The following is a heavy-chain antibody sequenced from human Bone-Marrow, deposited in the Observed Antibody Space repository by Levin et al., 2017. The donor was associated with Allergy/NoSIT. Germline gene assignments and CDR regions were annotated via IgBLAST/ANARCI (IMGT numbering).Heavy chain of an antibody. CDR2: IDNSANSI. V-gene: IGHV3-48*03. CDR1: GFTFSDYE. D-gene: IGHD3-16*01. J-gene: IGHJ4*02. CDR3: ARNIWGTAIDY. Sequence: GGSLRLSCIASGFTFSDYEMNWVRQAPGKGLEWLSYIDNSANSINYADSVRGRFTVSRDNTKKSLFLQMNSLRVEDTAVYYCARNIWGTAIDYWGQGSLVTVSS.